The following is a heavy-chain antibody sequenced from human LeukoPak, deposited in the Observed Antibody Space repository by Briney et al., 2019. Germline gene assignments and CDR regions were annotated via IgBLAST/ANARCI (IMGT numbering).Heavy chain of an antibody. CDR2: IYSEGTT. CDR1: GFTVSSSY. D-gene: IGHD1-26*01. CDR3: ARPSGSYPYYYYMDV. J-gene: IGHJ6*03. V-gene: IGHV3-53*01. Sequence: GGSLRLSCTGSGFTVSSSYMSWVRRAPGKGLEWVSLIYSEGTTYYADSVKGRFTISRDTSKNTLYLQMNSLRADDTAVYYCARPSGSYPYYYYMDVWGKGTTVTVSS.